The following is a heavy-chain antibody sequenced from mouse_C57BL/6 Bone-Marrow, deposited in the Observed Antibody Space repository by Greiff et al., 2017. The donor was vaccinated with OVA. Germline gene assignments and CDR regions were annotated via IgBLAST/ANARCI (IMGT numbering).Heavy chain of an antibody. CDR1: GFTFSSYG. J-gene: IGHJ3*01. Sequence: EVKLVESGGDLVKPGGSLKLSCAASGFTFSSYGMSWVRQTPDKRLEWVATISSGGSYTYYPDSVKGRFTISRDNAKNTLYLQMSSLKSEDTAMYYCARHDGSRWFAYWGQGTLVTVSA. CDR3: ARHDGSRWFAY. D-gene: IGHD1-1*01. V-gene: IGHV5-6*01. CDR2: ISSGGSYT.